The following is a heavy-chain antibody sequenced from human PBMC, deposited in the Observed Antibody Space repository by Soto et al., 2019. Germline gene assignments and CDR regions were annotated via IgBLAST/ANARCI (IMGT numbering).Heavy chain of an antibody. CDR2: TKSKTDGGTT. CDR3: TTDTYYYDSSGYIGYWYFDL. CDR1: GFTFRNAW. J-gene: IGHJ2*01. D-gene: IGHD3-22*01. Sequence: LRLSCAASGFTFRNAWLGWVRQAPGKGLEWVGRTKSKTDGGTTDYAAPVKDRFTISRDDSKNTLYLQMNSLKTEDTAVYYCTTDTYYYDSSGYIGYWYFDLWGRGTLVTVSS. V-gene: IGHV3-15*01.